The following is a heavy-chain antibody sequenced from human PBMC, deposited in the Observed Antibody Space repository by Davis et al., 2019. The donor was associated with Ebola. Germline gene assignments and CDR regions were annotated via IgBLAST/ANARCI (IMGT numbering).Heavy chain of an antibody. Sequence: GRFTISRDNAENSLYLQMNSLRAEDTAVYYCASHDKYSSGWYYYYGMDVWGQGTTVTVSS. D-gene: IGHD6-19*01. CDR3: ASHDKYSSGWYYYYGMDV. V-gene: IGHV3-11*03. J-gene: IGHJ6*02.